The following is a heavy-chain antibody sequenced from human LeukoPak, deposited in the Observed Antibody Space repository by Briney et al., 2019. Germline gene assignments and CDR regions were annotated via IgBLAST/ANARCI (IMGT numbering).Heavy chain of an antibody. Sequence: GGSLRLSCAASGFTFSDYYMSWMRQAPGKGLEWLSYISSDGTTIQYADSVKSRFTISRDNAKYSLYLQMNSLRAEDTAVYYCAREERLRWTAYWGQGTLVTVSS. CDR2: ISSDGTTI. D-gene: IGHD4-23*01. CDR3: AREERLRWTAY. V-gene: IGHV3-11*01. J-gene: IGHJ4*02. CDR1: GFTFSDYY.